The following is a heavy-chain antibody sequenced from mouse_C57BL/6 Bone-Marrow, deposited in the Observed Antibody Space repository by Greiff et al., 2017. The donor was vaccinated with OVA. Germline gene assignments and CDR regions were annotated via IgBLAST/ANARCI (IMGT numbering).Heavy chain of an antibody. V-gene: IGHV14-4*01. CDR2: IDPENGDT. D-gene: IGHD2-1*01. CDR1: GFNIKDDY. CDR3: ATCGNYVWYYAIDY. Sequence: EFQLQQSGAELVRPGASVKLSCTATGFNIKDDYMHWVKQRPEQGLEWIGWIDPENGDTEYASKFQGKATITADTSSNTAYLQLSSLTSEDTAVYYCATCGNYVWYYAIDYWGRGTSVTVSS. J-gene: IGHJ4*01.